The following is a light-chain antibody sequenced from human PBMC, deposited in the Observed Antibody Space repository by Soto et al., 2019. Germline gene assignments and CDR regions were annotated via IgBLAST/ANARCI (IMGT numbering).Light chain of an antibody. Sequence: EIVLTQSPGTLSLSPGERATLSCRASQTVSNNYLAWYQYKPGQAPRLLIYGASIRATGIPDRFSGRGSGTDFTLTISRLEPEDFAVYYCQQYDTSPSFGQGTKVEVK. CDR2: GAS. CDR3: QQYDTSPS. CDR1: QTVSNNY. J-gene: IGKJ1*01. V-gene: IGKV3-20*01.